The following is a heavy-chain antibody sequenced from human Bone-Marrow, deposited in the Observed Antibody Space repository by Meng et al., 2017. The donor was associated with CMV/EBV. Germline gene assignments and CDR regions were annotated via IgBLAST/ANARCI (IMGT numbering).Heavy chain of an antibody. V-gene: IGHV3-30*02. J-gene: IGHJ4*02. Sequence: GESLKIFCAASGFTFSNYAMHWVRQAPGKGLEWVTFIRYDGTNTYYADSVKGRFTISRDNSKKMLYLQMSTLRPEDTALYYCAKDPEVFSSAFDSWGRGTLVTVSS. CDR1: GFTFSNYA. D-gene: IGHD6-19*01. CDR3: AKDPEVFSSAFDS. CDR2: IRYDGTNT.